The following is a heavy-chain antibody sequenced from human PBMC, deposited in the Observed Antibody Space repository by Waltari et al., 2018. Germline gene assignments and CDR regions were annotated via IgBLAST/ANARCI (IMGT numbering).Heavy chain of an antibody. CDR3: AKDPWGNADY. V-gene: IGHV3-23*03. D-gene: IGHD3-16*01. Sequence: EVQLLESGGGLVQPGGSLRLSCAASGFTFSSYAMSWVRQAPGKGLEWVSVIYSGGSTYYADSVKGRFTISRDNSKNTLYLQMNSLRAEDTAVYYCAKDPWGNADYWGQGTLVTVSS. J-gene: IGHJ4*02. CDR1: GFTFSSYA. CDR2: IYSGGST.